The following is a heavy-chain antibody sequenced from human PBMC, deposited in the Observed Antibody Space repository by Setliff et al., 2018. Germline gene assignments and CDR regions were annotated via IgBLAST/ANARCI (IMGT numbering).Heavy chain of an antibody. D-gene: IGHD3-3*01. V-gene: IGHV4-4*02. Sequence: SETLSLTCAVSGGSISSSNWWSWVRQPPGKGLEWIGEIYHSGSTNYNPSLKSRVTISVDKTKNQFSLKLSSVTAADTAVYYCAREGLTIFGVVIRKNYFDYWGQGTLVTVPQ. CDR1: GGSISSSNW. J-gene: IGHJ4*02. CDR3: AREGLTIFGVVIRKNYFDY. CDR2: IYHSGST.